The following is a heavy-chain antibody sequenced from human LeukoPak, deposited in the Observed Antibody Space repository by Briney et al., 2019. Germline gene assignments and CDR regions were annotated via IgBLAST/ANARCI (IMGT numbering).Heavy chain of an antibody. CDR3: ARGDSRGFYYSTFAY. D-gene: IGHD3-22*01. CDR1: GFTFSSYS. CDR2: ISSSSSYI. J-gene: IGHJ4*02. V-gene: IGHV3-21*04. Sequence: GGSLRLSCAASGFTFSSYSMNWVRQAPGKGLEWVSSISSSSSYIYYADSVKGRFTISRDNAKNSLYLQMNSLRAEDTAVYYCARGDSRGFYYSTFAYWGQGTLVTVSS.